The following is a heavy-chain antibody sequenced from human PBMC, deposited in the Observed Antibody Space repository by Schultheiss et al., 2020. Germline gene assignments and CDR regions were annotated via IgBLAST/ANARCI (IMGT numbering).Heavy chain of an antibody. J-gene: IGHJ6*02. CDR2: IYHSGST. V-gene: IGHV4-39*07. CDR1: GGSISSGSYY. D-gene: IGHD3-3*01. Sequence: SETLSLTCTVSGGSISSGSYYWGWIRQHPGKGLEWIGYIYHSGSTYYNPSLKSRVTISVDKSKNQFSLKLSSVTAADTAVYYCARGGASTYDFWSGHYGMDVWGQGTTVTVSS. CDR3: ARGGASTYDFWSGHYGMDV.